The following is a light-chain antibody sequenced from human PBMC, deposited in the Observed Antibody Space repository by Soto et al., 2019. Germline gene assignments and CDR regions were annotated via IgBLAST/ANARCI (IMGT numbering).Light chain of an antibody. V-gene: IGLV2-14*01. CDR2: DVN. CDR3: SSYTTSTTVV. J-gene: IGLJ2*01. Sequence: QSVLTQPASVSGSPGQSITISCTGTSSDIGRYNYVSWYQQHPGKAPKLMIYDVNTRPSGVSNRFSGSKSGNTASLTISGLQAEDEADYSCSSYTTSTTVVFGAGTKLTVL. CDR1: SSDIGRYNY.